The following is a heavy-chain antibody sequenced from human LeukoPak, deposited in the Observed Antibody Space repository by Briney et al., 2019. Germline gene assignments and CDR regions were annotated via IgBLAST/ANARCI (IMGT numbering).Heavy chain of an antibody. CDR2: IKQDGGEQ. Sequence: PGGSLRLSCAASGFIFSSYWMSWVRQAPGKGLEWVANIKQDGGEQYYVDSVKGRFTISRGNAKSSLYLQMNSLRAEDTAVYYCASLSYWGQGTLVTVSS. J-gene: IGHJ4*02. D-gene: IGHD2/OR15-2a*01. V-gene: IGHV3-7*01. CDR3: ASLSY. CDR1: GFIFSSYW.